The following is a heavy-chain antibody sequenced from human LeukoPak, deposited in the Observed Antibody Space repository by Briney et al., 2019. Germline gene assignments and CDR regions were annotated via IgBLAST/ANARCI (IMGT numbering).Heavy chain of an antibody. J-gene: IGHJ4*02. V-gene: IGHV1-2*02. Sequence: ASVKVSCKASGYTFTGYYMHWVRQAPGQGLEWMGWINPNSGGTNYAQKFQGRVTMTRDTSISIAYMELSRLRSDDTAVYYCARDAFIAATHGWSDYWGQGTLVTVSS. CDR2: INPNSGGT. CDR3: ARDAFIAATHGWSDY. CDR1: GYTFTGYY. D-gene: IGHD6-6*01.